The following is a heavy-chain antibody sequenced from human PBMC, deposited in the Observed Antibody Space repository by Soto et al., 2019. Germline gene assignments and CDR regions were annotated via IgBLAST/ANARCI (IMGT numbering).Heavy chain of an antibody. D-gene: IGHD3-10*01. V-gene: IGHV1-69*01. J-gene: IGHJ6*02. CDR2: IIPVFGTA. Sequence: QAQLVQSGAEVKKPGSSVKVSCKASGGPYNSFAISWVRQAPGQGLEWIGGIIPVFGTATYAQKFKGRVTITAEESTSTVYMELSSLTSEDTAVYYCARFLGGAGSYYDGQNYNYCNGMDVWGQGTTVTVSS. CDR3: ARFLGGAGSYYDGQNYNYCNGMDV. CDR1: GGPYNSFA.